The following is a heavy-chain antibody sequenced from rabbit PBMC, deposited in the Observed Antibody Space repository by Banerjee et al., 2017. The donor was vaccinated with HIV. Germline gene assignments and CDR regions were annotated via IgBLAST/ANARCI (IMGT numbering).Heavy chain of an antibody. CDR1: GFDFSSYG. V-gene: IGHV1S47*01. D-gene: IGHD4-1*01. Sequence: QEQLVESGGGLVQPGGSLKLSCKASGFDFSSYGVSWVRQAPGKGLEWIGYIDPVFGSTYYASWVNGRFTISSHNAQNTLYLQLNSLTAADTATYFCVRDPGYSSGWGSNNLWGPGTLVTVS. CDR3: VRDPGYSSGWGSNNL. CDR2: IDPVFGST. J-gene: IGHJ4*01.